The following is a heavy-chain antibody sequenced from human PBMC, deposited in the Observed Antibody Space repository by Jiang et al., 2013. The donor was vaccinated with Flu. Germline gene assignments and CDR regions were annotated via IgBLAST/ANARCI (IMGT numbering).Heavy chain of an antibody. J-gene: IGHJ4*02. V-gene: IGHV5-10-1*01. Sequence: GAEVKKPGESLRISCKGSGYSFTNYWITWVHQMPGKGLEWMGKIDPTDSYTNYSPSFQGHVTLSADKSITTAYLQWSSLKASDSAMYYCARQAITAAGTFDFWGQGTLVTVSS. CDR1: GYSFTNYW. CDR3: ARQAITAAGTFDF. D-gene: IGHD6-13*01. CDR2: IDPTDSYT.